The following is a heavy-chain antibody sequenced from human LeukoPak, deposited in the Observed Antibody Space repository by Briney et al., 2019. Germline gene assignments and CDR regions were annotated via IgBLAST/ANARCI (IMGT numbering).Heavy chain of an antibody. CDR2: INHSGST. V-gene: IGHV4-34*01. CDR1: GGSFSGYY. J-gene: IGHJ6*03. Sequence: SETLSLTCAVYGGSFSGYYWSWMCQPPGKGLEWIGEINHSGSTNYNPSLKSRVTISVDTSKNQFSLKLSSVTAADTAVYYCARGFRGSSTSPDYYYYMDVWGKGTTVTVSS. D-gene: IGHD2-2*01. CDR3: ARGFRGSSTSPDYYYYMDV.